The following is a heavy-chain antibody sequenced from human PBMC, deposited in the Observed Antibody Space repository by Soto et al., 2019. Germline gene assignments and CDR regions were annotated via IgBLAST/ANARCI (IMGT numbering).Heavy chain of an antibody. CDR3: ARGGKYCTNGVCYSGWFDP. CDR1: GFTFSSYA. V-gene: IGHV3-30-3*01. Sequence: QVQLVESGGGVVQPGRSLRLSCAASGFTFSSYAMHWVRQAPGKGLEWVAVISYDGSNKYYADSVKGRFTISRDNSKNTLYLQMNSLRAEDKAVYYCARGGKYCTNGVCYSGWFDPWGQGTLVTVSS. CDR2: ISYDGSNK. J-gene: IGHJ5*02. D-gene: IGHD2-8*01.